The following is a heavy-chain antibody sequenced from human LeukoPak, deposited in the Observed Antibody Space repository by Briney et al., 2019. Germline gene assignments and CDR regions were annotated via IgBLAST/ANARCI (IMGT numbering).Heavy chain of an antibody. J-gene: IGHJ3*02. CDR1: GFTVSSNY. D-gene: IGHD5-24*01. CDR3: ARVRDGYNDAYDI. V-gene: IGHV3-53*05. CDR2: MYTLGNT. Sequence: GGSLRLSCAASGFTVSSNYMTWVRQAPGKGLEWVSVMYTLGNTYYADSVRGRFTISRDNSKNTLYLQMNSLRAADTAVYYCARVRDGYNDAYDIWGQGTMVTVTS.